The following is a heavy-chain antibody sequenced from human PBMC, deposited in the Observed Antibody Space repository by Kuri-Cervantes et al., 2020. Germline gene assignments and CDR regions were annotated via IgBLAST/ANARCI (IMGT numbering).Heavy chain of an antibody. CDR1: GFTFSTYA. CDR3: AKGRGVYCSSTSCGNHFDY. V-gene: IGHV3-23*01. CDR2: ISSSGGST. J-gene: IGHJ4*02. Sequence: GEFLKISCAASGFTFSTYAMSWVRQAPGKGLEWVTAISSSGGSTYYADSVKGRFTISRDNSKNTLYLQMNSLRAEDTTVYYCAKGRGVYCSSTSCGNHFDYWGQGTLVTVSS. D-gene: IGHD2-2*01.